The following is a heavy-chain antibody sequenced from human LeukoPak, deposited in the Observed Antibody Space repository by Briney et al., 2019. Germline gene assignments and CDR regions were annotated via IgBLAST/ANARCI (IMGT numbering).Heavy chain of an antibody. V-gene: IGHV3-53*01. CDR3: AKHGDTAMWLDY. CDR1: GFTVSSNY. CDR2: IYSSGIT. Sequence: GGSLRLSCAASGFTVSSNYVTWVRQAPGKGLEWVSVIYSSGITYYADSVKGRFTISRDSSKNTLNLQMNSLRAEDTAVYYCAKHGDTAMWLDYWGQGTLVTVSS. J-gene: IGHJ4*02. D-gene: IGHD5-18*01.